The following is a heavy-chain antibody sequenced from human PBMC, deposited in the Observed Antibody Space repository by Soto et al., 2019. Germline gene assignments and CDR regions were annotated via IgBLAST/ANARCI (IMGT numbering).Heavy chain of an antibody. CDR3: ARHFVAVVIKGWGY. CDR2: TYYNGNA. CDR1: GGSIDRSNYY. J-gene: IGHJ4*02. V-gene: IGHV4-39*01. D-gene: IGHD3-10*01. Sequence: QLQLQESGPGLVKPSETLSLTCNVSGGSIDRSNYYWDWLRQPPGKGLEWIGTTYYNGNAYYNPSLKRRVSTSVDTSKNQFSLKLVSVTAADTAVYYCARHFVAVVIKGWGYWGQGTLVTVSS.